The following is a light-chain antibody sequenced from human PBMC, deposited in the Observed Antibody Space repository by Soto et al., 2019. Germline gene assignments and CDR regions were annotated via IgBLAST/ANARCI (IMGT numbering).Light chain of an antibody. CDR3: QQSYSLPWT. CDR1: QSISGY. V-gene: IGKV1-39*01. Sequence: DIQVTQSPSSLSASVGDRLTITCRASQSISGYLNWYQQKPGKAPKLLIYASTSLLSGVPARFSGSGFGTDFSLTISSLQPEDSATYYCQQSYSLPWTFGQGTKVEIK. CDR2: AST. J-gene: IGKJ1*01.